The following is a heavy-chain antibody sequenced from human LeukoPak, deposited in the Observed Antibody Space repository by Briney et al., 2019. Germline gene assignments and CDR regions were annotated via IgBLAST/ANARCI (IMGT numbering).Heavy chain of an antibody. D-gene: IGHD1-26*01. CDR3: ARDNSGSYYADAFDI. Sequence: ASVKVSCKASGYTFTSYGISWVRQAPGQGLEWMGWISAYNGNTNYAQKLQGRVTMTTDTSTSTAYMELRSLRSDDTAVYYCARDNSGSYYADAFDIWAKGQWSPSLQ. J-gene: IGHJ3*02. CDR2: ISAYNGNT. V-gene: IGHV1-18*01. CDR1: GYTFTSYG.